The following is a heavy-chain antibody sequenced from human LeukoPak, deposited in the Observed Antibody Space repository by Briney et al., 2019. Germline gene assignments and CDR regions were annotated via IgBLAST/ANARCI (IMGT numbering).Heavy chain of an antibody. CDR1: GFSFTNTW. V-gene: IGHV3-15*01. D-gene: IGHD3-10*01. CDR2: VKSKADDGTT. CDR3: ATEGGSGSYYGDDAFDM. Sequence: GGSLRLSCEASGFSFTNTWMSWVRQAPGKGLEWVGRVKSKADDGTTDYAAPVQGRFTISRDDSKNTLSLQMNSLKTEGTAVYYCATEGGSGSYYGDDAFDMWGQGTMVTVSS. J-gene: IGHJ3*02.